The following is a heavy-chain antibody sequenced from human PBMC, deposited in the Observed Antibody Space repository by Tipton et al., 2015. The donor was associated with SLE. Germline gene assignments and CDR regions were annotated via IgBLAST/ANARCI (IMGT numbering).Heavy chain of an antibody. Sequence: SLRLSCAASGFTFSSYSMNWVRQAPGKGLEWVSYISSSSSTIYYADSVKGRFTISRDNAKNSLYLQMNSLRAEDTAVYYCATNPYYDFWSGYLDAFDIWGQGTMVTVSS. CDR1: GFTFSSYS. D-gene: IGHD3-3*01. CDR3: ATNPYYDFWSGYLDAFDI. V-gene: IGHV3-48*01. J-gene: IGHJ3*02. CDR2: ISSSSSTI.